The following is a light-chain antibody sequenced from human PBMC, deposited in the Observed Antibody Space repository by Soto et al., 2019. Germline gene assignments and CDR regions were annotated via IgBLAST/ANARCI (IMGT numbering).Light chain of an antibody. V-gene: IGLV1-40*01. Sequence: QSVLTQPPSVSGAPGQRVTISCTGSSSNIGAGYDVHWYQQLPGTAPKLLIYGNSNRPSGVPDRFSGSKSGTSASLAITGLQAEDEADYYCQSYDSSLSGVVFGGGNKLNVL. CDR1: SSNIGAGYD. J-gene: IGLJ2*01. CDR3: QSYDSSLSGVV. CDR2: GNS.